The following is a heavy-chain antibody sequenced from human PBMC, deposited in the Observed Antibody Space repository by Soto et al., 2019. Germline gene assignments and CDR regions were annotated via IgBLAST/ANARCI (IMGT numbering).Heavy chain of an antibody. CDR3: ASEDPGGFRFDY. CDR2: IYYSGST. D-gene: IGHD2-15*01. J-gene: IGHJ4*02. Sequence: SETLSLTCTVSGGSISNYYWSWVRQPPGKGLQWIGYIYYSGSTYYNPSLKGRATISADTSKNQFSLRLTSVTAADTAVYFCASEDPGGFRFDYWGQGMLVTV. CDR1: GGSISNYY. V-gene: IGHV4-59*01.